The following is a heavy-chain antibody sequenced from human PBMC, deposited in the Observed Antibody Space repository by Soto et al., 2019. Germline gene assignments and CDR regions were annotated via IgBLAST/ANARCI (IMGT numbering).Heavy chain of an antibody. CDR2: IYYSGST. CDR1: GGSISSYY. CDR3: ARDVLAAAGKNYYYYGMDV. Sequence: PSETLSLTCTVSGGSISSYYWSWIRQPPGKGLEWIGYIYYSGSTNYNPSLKSRVTISVDTSKNQFSLKLSSVTAADTAVYYCARDVLAAAGKNYYYYGMDVWGQGTTVTVSS. D-gene: IGHD6-13*01. V-gene: IGHV4-59*12. J-gene: IGHJ6*02.